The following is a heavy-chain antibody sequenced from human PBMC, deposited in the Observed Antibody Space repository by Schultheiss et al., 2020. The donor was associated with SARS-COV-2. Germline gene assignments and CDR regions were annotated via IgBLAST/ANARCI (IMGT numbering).Heavy chain of an antibody. J-gene: IGHJ3*02. CDR2: INAGGTDP. Sequence: GGSLRLSCAASGFTFDDYAMHWVRQAPGKRLEWVSGINAGGTDPYYADSVKGRFTISRDNAKNTLYLQMNGLRAEDTAMYYCSRNFDYGDNDAFDIWGQGTMVTVSS. CDR3: SRNFDYGDNDAFDI. V-gene: IGHV3-74*01. CDR1: GFTFDDYA. D-gene: IGHD4-17*01.